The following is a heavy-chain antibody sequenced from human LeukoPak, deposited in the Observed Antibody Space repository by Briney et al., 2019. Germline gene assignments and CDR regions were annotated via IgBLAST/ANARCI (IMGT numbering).Heavy chain of an antibody. Sequence: SVKVSCKASGGTFSSYAISWVRQAPGQGLEWMGRIIPILGIANYAQRFPGRVTITADKSTSTAYMELSSLRSEDTAVYYCATTTVVTPGTKLRYFDYWGQGTLVTVSS. D-gene: IGHD4-23*01. CDR1: GGTFSSYA. V-gene: IGHV1-69*04. CDR3: ATTTVVTPGTKLRYFDY. CDR2: IIPILGIA. J-gene: IGHJ4*02.